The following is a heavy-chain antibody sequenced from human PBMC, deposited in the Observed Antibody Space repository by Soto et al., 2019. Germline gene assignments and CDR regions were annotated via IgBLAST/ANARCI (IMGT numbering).Heavy chain of an antibody. V-gene: IGHV4-34*01. CDR1: GGSFSGYY. CDR3: ARGPADYGDSGFDY. J-gene: IGHJ4*02. CDR2: INHSGST. D-gene: IGHD4-17*01. Sequence: QVQLQQWGAGLLKPSETLSLTCAVYGGSFSGYYWSWIRQPPGKGLEWIGEINHSGSTNYTPSLRSRVTISVDTSKHQFSLKLSSVTAADTAVYYCARGPADYGDSGFDYWGQGTLVTVSS.